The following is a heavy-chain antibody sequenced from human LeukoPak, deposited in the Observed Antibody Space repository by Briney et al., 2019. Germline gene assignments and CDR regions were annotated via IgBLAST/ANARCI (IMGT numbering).Heavy chain of an antibody. CDR1: GDSITGYY. Sequence: SETLSLTCSVSGDSITGYYWGWIRQPPGKGLEWIGNIYYTGSTYYNPSLKSRVTISVDTSKNQFSLKLSSVTAADTAVYYCARTYTVYYYYMDVWGKGTTVTVSS. D-gene: IGHD2-2*02. J-gene: IGHJ6*03. CDR3: ARTYTVYYYYMDV. CDR2: IYYTGST. V-gene: IGHV4-39*07.